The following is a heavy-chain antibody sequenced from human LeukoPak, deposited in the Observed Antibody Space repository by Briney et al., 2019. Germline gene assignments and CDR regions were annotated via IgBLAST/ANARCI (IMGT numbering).Heavy chain of an antibody. D-gene: IGHD1-26*01. CDR2: IYYSGNT. Sequence: PSETLSLTCIISGGSISSSTYYWDWIRQPPGKGLEWIGTIYYSGNTYCNPSLQSRVTISVDPSKNQFSLKLSSVTAADTAVYYCAGDHSSASYTYYYYYMDVWGKGTTVTVSS. CDR1: GGSISSSTYY. CDR3: AGDHSSASYTYYYYYMDV. J-gene: IGHJ6*03. V-gene: IGHV4-39*07.